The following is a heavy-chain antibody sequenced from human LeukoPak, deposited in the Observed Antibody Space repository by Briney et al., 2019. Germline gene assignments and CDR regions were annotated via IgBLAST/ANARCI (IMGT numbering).Heavy chain of an antibody. CDR1: GFTFTTFG. J-gene: IGHJ4*02. Sequence: GGSLRLSCAASGFTFTTFGIHWVRQAPGKGLERVAAISPDGNLEYCTDSVKGRFTISRDNSKNMIYLQMSSLRGEDSALYYCAKINNNDDYWGQGTLVTVSS. CDR3: AKINNNDDY. V-gene: IGHV3-30*18. CDR2: ISPDGNLE. D-gene: IGHD1/OR15-1a*01.